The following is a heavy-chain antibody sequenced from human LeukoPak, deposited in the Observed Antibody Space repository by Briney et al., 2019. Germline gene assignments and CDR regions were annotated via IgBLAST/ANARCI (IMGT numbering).Heavy chain of an antibody. CDR1: GGTFSSYA. CDR3: ARGGYSSATDAFDI. V-gene: IGHV1-69*13. Sequence: SVKVSCKASGGTFSSYAISWVRQAPGQGLKWMGGIIPIFGTANYAQKFQGRVTITADESTSTAYMELSSLRSEDTAVYYCARGGYSSATDAFDIWGQGTMVTVSS. D-gene: IGHD6-19*01. J-gene: IGHJ3*02. CDR2: IIPIFGTA.